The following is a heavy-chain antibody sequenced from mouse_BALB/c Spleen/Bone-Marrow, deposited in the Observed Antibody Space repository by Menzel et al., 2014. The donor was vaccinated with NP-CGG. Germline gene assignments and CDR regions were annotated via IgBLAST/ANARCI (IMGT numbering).Heavy chain of an antibody. D-gene: IGHD2-4*01. CDR2: LWGGGTT. Sequence: VKLQESGPGLVAPSQSLSITCTVSGFSLTDYGVSWIRQPPGKGLEWLGVLWGGGTTYYNSTLKSRLSISRDNSKGQVFLKMSSLQTDDTAIYYCARHWDYDYGFAYWGQGTLVTVSA. CDR1: GFSLTDYG. V-gene: IGHV2-6-5*01. CDR3: ARHWDYDYGFAY. J-gene: IGHJ3*01.